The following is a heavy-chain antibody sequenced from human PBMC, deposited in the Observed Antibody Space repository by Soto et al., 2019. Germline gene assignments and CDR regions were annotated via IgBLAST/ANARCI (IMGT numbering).Heavy chain of an antibody. V-gene: IGHV3-7*02. D-gene: IGHD3-10*01. CDR3: AIHPGRGAFDI. J-gene: IGHJ3*02. CDR1: GFIFSSYW. Sequence: GGSLRLSCSASGFIFSSYWMSWLRQAPGKGLEWVASMNEYGSNKYYADSVKGRFTISRDNSKNTLYLQMNSLRAEDTAVYYCAIHPGRGAFDIWGQGTMVTVSS. CDR2: MNEYGSNK.